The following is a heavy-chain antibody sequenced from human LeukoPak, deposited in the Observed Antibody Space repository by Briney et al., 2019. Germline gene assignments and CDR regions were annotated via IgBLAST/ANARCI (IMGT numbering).Heavy chain of an antibody. CDR3: AKAGAWDYGDYSIGY. Sequence: AGGSLRLSCAASGFTFSSYAMSWVRQAPGKGLEWVSAISGSGGSTYYADSVKGRFTISRDNSKNTLYLQMNSLRAEDTAVYYCAKAGAWDYGDYSIGYWGQGTLVTVSS. V-gene: IGHV3-23*01. J-gene: IGHJ4*02. CDR2: ISGSGGST. D-gene: IGHD4-17*01. CDR1: GFTFSSYA.